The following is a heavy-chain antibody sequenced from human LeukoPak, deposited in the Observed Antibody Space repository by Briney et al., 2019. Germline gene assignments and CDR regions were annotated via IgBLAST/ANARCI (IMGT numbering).Heavy chain of an antibody. D-gene: IGHD4-23*01. V-gene: IGHV4-59*11. J-gene: IGHJ4*02. CDR1: GFTFSDPY. CDR3: ARVGNSGFGYFDY. CDR2: IYYSGST. Sequence: GSLRLSCEASGFTFSDPYMSWIRQPPGKGLEWIGYIYYSGSTNYNPSLKSRVTISVDTSKNQFSLKLSSVTAADTAVYYCARVGNSGFGYFDYWGQGTLVTVSS.